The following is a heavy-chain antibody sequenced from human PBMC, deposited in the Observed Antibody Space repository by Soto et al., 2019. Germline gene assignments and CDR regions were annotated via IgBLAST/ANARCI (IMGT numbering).Heavy chain of an antibody. Sequence: QVQLVESGGGVVQSGRSLTLSCAASGFSLRTNGMHWLRRAPGKGLEWVAFIWYDRTKKVYANSVKGRSTISKDNSNNILYLQMSGLRAEDTAVYYCARDVVTAVAGSVNWFDPWGQGTLVTVSS. CDR2: IWYDRTKK. D-gene: IGHD6-19*01. CDR3: ARDVVTAVAGSVNWFDP. CDR1: GFSLRTNG. V-gene: IGHV3-33*01. J-gene: IGHJ5*02.